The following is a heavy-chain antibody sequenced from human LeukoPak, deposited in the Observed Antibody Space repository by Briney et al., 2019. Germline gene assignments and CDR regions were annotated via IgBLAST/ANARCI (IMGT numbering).Heavy chain of an antibody. J-gene: IGHJ5*02. CDR1: GFTFSSYA. Sequence: GGSLRLSCAASGFTFSSYAMHRVRQAPGKGLGWVAVISYDGSDKYYADSVKGRFTISRDNSKNTLYLQMNSLRAEDTAVYYCARVQGYCSGGSCHHWGQGTLVTVSS. CDR2: ISYDGSDK. D-gene: IGHD2-15*01. V-gene: IGHV3-30-3*01. CDR3: ARVQGYCSGGSCHH.